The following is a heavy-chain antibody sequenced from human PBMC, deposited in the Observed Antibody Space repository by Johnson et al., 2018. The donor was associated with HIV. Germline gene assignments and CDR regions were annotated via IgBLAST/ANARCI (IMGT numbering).Heavy chain of an antibody. CDR2: ISYDGSDK. J-gene: IGHJ3*02. CDR1: RFTFSSYG. D-gene: IGHD2-2*01. V-gene: IGHV3-30*18. Sequence: QVQLVESGGGVVQPGRSLRLSCVASRFTFSSYGIHWVRQAPGRGLEWVAVISYDGSDKYYANSVKGRFSISRDNSKNTLYLQMNSLRAEDTAVYYCAKTAAADAFDIWGQGTMVTVSS. CDR3: AKTAAADAFDI.